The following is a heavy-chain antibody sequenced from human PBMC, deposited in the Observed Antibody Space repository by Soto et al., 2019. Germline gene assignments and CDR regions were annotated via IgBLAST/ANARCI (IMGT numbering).Heavy chain of an antibody. Sequence: QVQLQESGPGLVKPSQTLSLTCTVSGGSISSGDYYWSWIRQPPGKGLEWIGYIYYSGSTYYNPSLKSGVTISVDTSKNQFSLKLSSVTAADTAVYYCARFWSGYSPPSATIDYWGQGTLVTVSS. CDR1: GGSISSGDYY. CDR3: ARFWSGYSPPSATIDY. D-gene: IGHD3-3*01. CDR2: IYYSGST. J-gene: IGHJ4*02. V-gene: IGHV4-30-4*01.